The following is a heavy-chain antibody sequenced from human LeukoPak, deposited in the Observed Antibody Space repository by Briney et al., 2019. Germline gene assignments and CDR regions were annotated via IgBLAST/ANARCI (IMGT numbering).Heavy chain of an antibody. CDR3: ASGPGIAAAGPGY. CDR1: GFIFSDYY. Sequence: GGSLRLSCAASGFIFSDYYMNWIRQAPGKGLEWVSYISSSGNTIYYADSVKGRFTISRDNAKNSLYLQMNSLRAEDTAVYYCASGPGIAAAGPGYWGQGTLVTVSS. J-gene: IGHJ4*02. D-gene: IGHD6-13*01. V-gene: IGHV3-11*04. CDR2: ISSSGNTI.